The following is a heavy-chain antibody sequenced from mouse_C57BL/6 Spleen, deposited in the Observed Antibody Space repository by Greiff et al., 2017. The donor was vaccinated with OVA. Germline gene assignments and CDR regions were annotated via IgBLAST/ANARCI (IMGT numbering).Heavy chain of an antibody. CDR3: ARSGDYDGGRFAY. J-gene: IGHJ3*01. CDR1: GYAFSSSW. D-gene: IGHD2-4*01. V-gene: IGHV1-82*01. Sequence: VKLMESGPELVKPGASVKISCKASGYAFSSSWMNWVKQRPGKGLEWIGRIYPGDGDTNYNGKFKGKATLTADKSSSTAYMQLSSLTSEDSAVYFCARSGDYDGGRFAYWGQGTLVTVSA. CDR2: IYPGDGDT.